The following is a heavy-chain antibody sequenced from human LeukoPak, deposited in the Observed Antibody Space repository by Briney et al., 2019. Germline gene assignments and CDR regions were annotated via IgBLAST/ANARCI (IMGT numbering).Heavy chain of an antibody. CDR3: ASASSSWYALDFDY. J-gene: IGHJ4*02. Sequence: GGSLRLSCAASGFTFSSYWMSWVRQAPGKGLEWVANIKQDGSEKYYVDSVKGRFTISRDNAKNSLYLQMSSLRAEDTAVYYCASASSSWYALDFDYWGQGTLVTVSS. CDR1: GFTFSSYW. D-gene: IGHD6-13*01. CDR2: IKQDGSEK. V-gene: IGHV3-7*01.